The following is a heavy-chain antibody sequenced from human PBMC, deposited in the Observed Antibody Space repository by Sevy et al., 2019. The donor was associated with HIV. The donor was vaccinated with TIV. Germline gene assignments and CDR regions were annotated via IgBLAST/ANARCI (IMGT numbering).Heavy chain of an antibody. J-gene: IGHJ4*02. CDR3: ATTKDYYESSGCPFDY. CDR1: GYSLTGLS. Sequence: AASMKVSCKVSGYSLTGLSMHWVRQAPGKGLEWMGSFDPEDGERIYAQKLEGRVTMTEDTSADTAYMELNSLRFEDTAVYYCATTKDYYESSGCPFDYWGQGTLVTVSS. D-gene: IGHD3-22*01. CDR2: FDPEDGER. V-gene: IGHV1-24*01.